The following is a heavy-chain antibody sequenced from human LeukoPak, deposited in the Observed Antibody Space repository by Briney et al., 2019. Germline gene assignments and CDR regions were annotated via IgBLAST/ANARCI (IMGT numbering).Heavy chain of an antibody. CDR3: SRRFDC. CDR2: IDGSGDTI. J-gene: IGHJ4*02. CDR1: GFTFSDYS. V-gene: IGHV3-48*02. Sequence: GESLRLSCAASGFTFSDYSMDWARQAPGKGLEWVSYIDGSGDTIYYADSVKGRFTISRDNAKNSLDLQMNSLRDEDTAVYYCSRRFDCWGQGTLVTVSS.